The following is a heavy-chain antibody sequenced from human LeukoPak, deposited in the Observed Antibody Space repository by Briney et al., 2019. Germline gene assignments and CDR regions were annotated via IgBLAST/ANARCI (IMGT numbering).Heavy chain of an antibody. V-gene: IGHV3-9*01. Sequence: SLRLSCAASGFTFDDYALHWVRQTPGKGLEWVSGITWNSGKIDYADSVKGRFAISRDNAKNSLYLQMNSLRAEDTALYCCAKDIGIRTYYSYGMDVWGQGTTVTVSS. J-gene: IGHJ6*02. CDR2: ITWNSGKI. CDR3: AKDIGIRTYYSYGMDV. CDR1: GFTFDDYA. D-gene: IGHD2/OR15-2a*01.